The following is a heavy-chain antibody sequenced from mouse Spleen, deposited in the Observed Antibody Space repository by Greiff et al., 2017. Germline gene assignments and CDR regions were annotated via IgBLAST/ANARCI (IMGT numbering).Heavy chain of an antibody. CDR1: GFTFSSYG. V-gene: IGHV5-6*01. CDR2: ISSGGSYT. J-gene: IGHJ2*01. Sequence: EVQLQESGGDLVKPGGSLKLSCAASGFTFSSYGMSWVRQTPDKRLEWVATISSGGSYTYYPDSVKGRFTISRDNAKNTLYLQMSSLKSEDTAMYYCARHHYFDYWGQGTTLTVSS. CDR3: ARHHYFDY.